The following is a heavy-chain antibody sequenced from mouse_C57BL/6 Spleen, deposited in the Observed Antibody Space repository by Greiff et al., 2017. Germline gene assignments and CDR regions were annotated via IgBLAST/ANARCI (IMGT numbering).Heavy chain of an antibody. D-gene: IGHD2-4*01. CDR2: INPNNGGT. CDR3: ARRYDYEGLDY. V-gene: IGHV1-26*01. CDR1: GYTFTDYY. Sequence: VQLQQSGPELVKPGASVKISCKASGYTFTDYYMNWVKQSHGKSLEWIGDINPNNGGTSYNQKFKGKATLTVDKSSSTAYMELRSLTSEDSAVYYCARRYDYEGLDYWGQGTTLTVSS. J-gene: IGHJ2*01.